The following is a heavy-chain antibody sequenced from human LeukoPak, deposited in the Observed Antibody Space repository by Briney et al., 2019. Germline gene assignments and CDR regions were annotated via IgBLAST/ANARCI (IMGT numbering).Heavy chain of an antibody. Sequence: PGGSLRLSCAASGFIFNKYCMTWVRQAPGKGLECLSYISGSGTDINYADSVRGRFTISRDNAKNSLYLQMNSLRAEDTAVYYCAELGITMTGGVWGKGTTVTISS. CDR2: ISGSGTDI. CDR3: AELGITMTGGV. V-gene: IGHV3-21*05. CDR1: GFIFNKYC. D-gene: IGHD3-10*02. J-gene: IGHJ6*04.